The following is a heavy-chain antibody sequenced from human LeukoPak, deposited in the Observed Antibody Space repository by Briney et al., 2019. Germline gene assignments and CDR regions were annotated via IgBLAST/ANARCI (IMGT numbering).Heavy chain of an antibody. J-gene: IGHJ4*02. CDR1: GASINSHF. CDR2: IYYTGSS. Sequence: SETLSLTCTVSGASINSHFWSSIRQPPGKGLEWVGSIYYTGSSNYNPSLESRVTISVDTSKNQFSLKLSSVTAADTAVYYCARGRHYFDYWGQGTLVTVSS. CDR3: ARGRHYFDY. V-gene: IGHV4-59*08.